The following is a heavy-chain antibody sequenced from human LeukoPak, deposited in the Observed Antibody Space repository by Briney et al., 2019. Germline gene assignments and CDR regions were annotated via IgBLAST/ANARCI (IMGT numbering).Heavy chain of an antibody. D-gene: IGHD3-22*01. J-gene: IGHJ4*02. Sequence: PSETLSLTCAVYGGSFSGYYWSWIRQPPGKGLEWIGEINHSGSTNYNPSLKSRVTISVDTFKNQFSLKLSSVTAADTAVYYCARARTNYYDSSGYYDGALFDYWGQGTLVTVSS. V-gene: IGHV4-34*01. CDR2: INHSGST. CDR1: GGSFSGYY. CDR3: ARARTNYYDSSGYYDGALFDY.